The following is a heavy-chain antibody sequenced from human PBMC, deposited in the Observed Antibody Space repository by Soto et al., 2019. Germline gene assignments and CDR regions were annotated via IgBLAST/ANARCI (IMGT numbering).Heavy chain of an antibody. J-gene: IGHJ6*02. CDR1: GFTFSSYG. D-gene: IGHD2-2*01. V-gene: IGHV3-33*01. Sequence: LRLSCAASGFTFSSYGMHWVRQAPGKGLEWVAVIWYDGSNKYYADSVKGRFTISRDNSKNTLYLQMNSLRAEDTAVYYCARDEYQLLPYYYYGMDVWGQGTTVTVSS. CDR2: IWYDGSNK. CDR3: ARDEYQLLPYYYYGMDV.